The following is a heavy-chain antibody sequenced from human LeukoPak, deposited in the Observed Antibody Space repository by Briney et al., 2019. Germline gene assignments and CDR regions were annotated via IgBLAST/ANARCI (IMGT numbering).Heavy chain of an antibody. CDR2: ISSSSSYI. CDR3: ARDRAPYYYDSSGYDY. Sequence: GGSLRLSCAASGFTFSSYSMNWVRQAPGKGLEWVSSISSSSSYIYYADSVKGRFTISRDNAKNSLYLQMNSLRAEDTAVYYCARDRAPYYYDSSGYDYLGQGTLATVSS. J-gene: IGHJ4*02. V-gene: IGHV3-21*01. D-gene: IGHD3-22*01. CDR1: GFTFSSYS.